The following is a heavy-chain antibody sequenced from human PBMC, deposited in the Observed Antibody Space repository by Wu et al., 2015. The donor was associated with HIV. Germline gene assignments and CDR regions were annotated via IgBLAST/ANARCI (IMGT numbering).Heavy chain of an antibody. D-gene: IGHD2-21*01. CDR3: NRGMQGWVNDAFDI. V-gene: IGHV1-46*03. CDR2: INPGIGST. CDR1: GYAFTSYY. J-gene: IGHJ3*02. Sequence: QVQLVQSGAEMKKPGASVNISCKASGYAFTSYYIHWVRQAPGQGLEWMGLINPGIGSTYYAEKFQGRITVTRDTSTNTVNMQLGTLTSEDTAVYYCNRGMQGWVNDAFDIWGQGTMVTVSS.